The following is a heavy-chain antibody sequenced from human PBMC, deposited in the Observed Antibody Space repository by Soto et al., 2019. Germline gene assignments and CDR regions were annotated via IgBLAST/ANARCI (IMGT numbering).Heavy chain of an antibody. V-gene: IGHV1-18*01. Sequence: GASVKVSCKASGYTFTSYGISWVRQAPGQGLEWMGWISAYNGNTNYAQKLQGRVTMTTDTSTSTAYMELSSLRSEDTAVYYCAGESGDSSGVDSDAFDIWGQGTMVTVSS. CDR3: AGESGDSSGVDSDAFDI. J-gene: IGHJ3*02. CDR1: GYTFTSYG. D-gene: IGHD3-22*01. CDR2: ISAYNGNT.